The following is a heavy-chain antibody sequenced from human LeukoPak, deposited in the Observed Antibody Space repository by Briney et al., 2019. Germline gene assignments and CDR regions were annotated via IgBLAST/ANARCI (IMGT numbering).Heavy chain of an antibody. J-gene: IGHJ6*02. Sequence: GGSLRLSCAASGFTFSSYWMSWVRQAPGKGLEWVANIKQDGSEKYYVDSVKGRLTISRDNAKNSLYLQMNSLRAEDTAVYYCARDRIVVVPASLLDYYYYYGMDVWGQGTTVTVSS. CDR3: ARDRIVVVPASLLDYYYYYGMDV. CDR2: IKQDGSEK. D-gene: IGHD2-2*01. CDR1: GFTFSSYW. V-gene: IGHV3-7*01.